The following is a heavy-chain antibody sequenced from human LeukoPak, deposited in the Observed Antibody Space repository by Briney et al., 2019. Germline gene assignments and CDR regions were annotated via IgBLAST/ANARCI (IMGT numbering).Heavy chain of an antibody. CDR2: ISGSGGST. CDR1: GFTFDDYA. J-gene: IGHJ3*02. CDR3: AKFGLAGSGRFHDAFDI. V-gene: IGHV3-23*01. D-gene: IGHD3-10*01. Sequence: GGSLRLSCAASGFTFDDYAMHWVRQAPGKGLEWVSAISGSGGSTYYADSVKGRSTISRDNSKNTLYLQMNSLRAEDTAVYYCAKFGLAGSGRFHDAFDIWGQGTMVIVSS.